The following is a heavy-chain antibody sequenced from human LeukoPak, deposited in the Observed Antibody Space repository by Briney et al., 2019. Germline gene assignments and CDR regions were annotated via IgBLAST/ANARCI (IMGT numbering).Heavy chain of an antibody. CDR2: ISGSGGST. J-gene: IGHJ3*02. D-gene: IGHD3-10*01. CDR1: GFTFRSYG. Sequence: SGGSLRLSCAASGFTFRSYGMSWVRQAPGKGLEWVSGISGSGGSTYYADSVKGRFTISRDNSMNTLYLQMSSLRAEDTAVYYCAKSYFGAIRDAFDIWGQGTMVTVSS. V-gene: IGHV3-23*01. CDR3: AKSYFGAIRDAFDI.